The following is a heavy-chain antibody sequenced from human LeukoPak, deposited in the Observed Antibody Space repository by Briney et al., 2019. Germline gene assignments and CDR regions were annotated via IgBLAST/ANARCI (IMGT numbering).Heavy chain of an antibody. CDR1: GFTFRSHG. D-gene: IGHD1-26*01. Sequence: GRSLRLSCAASGFTFRSHGMHWFRQAPGKGLEWVAVIWYDGSNKYYADSVKGRFTISRDDSKNTLYLQMNSLRAEDTAVYYCARVAASDELDYWGQGTLVTISS. J-gene: IGHJ4*02. CDR3: ARVAASDELDY. V-gene: IGHV3-33*01. CDR2: IWYDGSNK.